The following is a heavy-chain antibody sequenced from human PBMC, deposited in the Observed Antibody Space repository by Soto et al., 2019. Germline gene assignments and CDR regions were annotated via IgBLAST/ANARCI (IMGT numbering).Heavy chain of an antibody. CDR2: ISAHNGDT. CDR3: ARDQGERSGYSDFDY. CDR1: GYTFTRYG. Sequence: QVQLVQSGAEVKKPGASVKVSCKASGYTFTRYGISWVRQAPGQGLEWMGWISAHNGDTNYAQKLQGRVTVTTDTSTTTAYMELRSLRSDDTAVYYCARDQGERSGYSDFDYWGQGTLVTVSS. D-gene: IGHD3-22*01. J-gene: IGHJ4*02. V-gene: IGHV1-18*01.